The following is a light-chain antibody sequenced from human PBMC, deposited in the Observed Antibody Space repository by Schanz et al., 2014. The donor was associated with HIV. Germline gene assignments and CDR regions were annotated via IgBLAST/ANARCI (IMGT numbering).Light chain of an antibody. Sequence: QFALTQPASVSGSPGQSITISCTGTRSDVGSYNLVSWYQQHPGKAPKLIIYEGSKRPLGVSNRFSGSKSGNTASLTISGLQAEDEADYYCCSYAITTYVFGTGTKLTVL. CDR1: RSDVGSYNL. CDR2: EGS. J-gene: IGLJ1*01. CDR3: CSYAITTYV. V-gene: IGLV2-23*01.